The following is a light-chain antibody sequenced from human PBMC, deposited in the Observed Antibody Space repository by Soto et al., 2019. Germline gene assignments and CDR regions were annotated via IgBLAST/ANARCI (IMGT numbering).Light chain of an antibody. CDR1: QSVSSK. Sequence: EIVMTQSPGTLSVSPGERATLSCRASQSVSSKLAGYQQQPGQAPRLLIYGASTRATGIPDRFSGSGSGTDFTLTISSLQSEDFAVYYCQHYNNWPPITFGQGTRLEIK. CDR2: GAS. CDR3: QHYNNWPPIT. V-gene: IGKV3-15*01. J-gene: IGKJ5*01.